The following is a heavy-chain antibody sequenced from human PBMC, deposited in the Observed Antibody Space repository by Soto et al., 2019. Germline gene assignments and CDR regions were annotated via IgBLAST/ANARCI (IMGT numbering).Heavy chain of an antibody. CDR3: AKGVDPNRDCSSTSCLTFDY. CDR2: ISGSGGST. CDR1: GFSFSSYD. J-gene: IGHJ4*02. V-gene: IGHV3-23*01. Sequence: PGGSLRLSCAASGFSFSSYDMNWVRQAPGKGLEWVSAISGSGGSTYYADSVKGRFTISRDNSKNTLYLQMNSLRAEDTAVYYCAKGVDPNRDCSSTSCLTFDYWGQGTLVTVSS. D-gene: IGHD2-2*01.